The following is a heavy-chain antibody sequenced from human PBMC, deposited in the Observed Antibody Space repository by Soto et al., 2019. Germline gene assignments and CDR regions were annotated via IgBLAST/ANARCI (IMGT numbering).Heavy chain of an antibody. CDR3: ARSNGDYSEYYFDY. CDR2: IYYSGST. V-gene: IGHV4-59*01. D-gene: IGHD4-17*01. Sequence: SETLSLTCTVSGGSISGYYWSWIRQPPGKGLEWIGYIYYSGSTNYNPSLKSRVTISVDTSKNQFSLKLSSVTAADTAVYYCARSNGDYSEYYFDYWGQGTLVTVSS. J-gene: IGHJ4*02. CDR1: GGSISGYY.